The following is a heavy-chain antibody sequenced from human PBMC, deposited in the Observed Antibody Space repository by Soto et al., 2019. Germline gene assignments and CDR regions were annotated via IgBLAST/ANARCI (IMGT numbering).Heavy chain of an antibody. CDR1: GFTFSSYG. Sequence: GGSLRLSCAASGFTFSSYGMHWVRQAPGKGLEWVAVISYDGSNKYYADSVKGRFTISRDNSKNTLYLQMNSLRAEDTAVYYCAKRAAVAVYFDYWGQGTLVTVSS. J-gene: IGHJ4*02. D-gene: IGHD6-19*01. CDR3: AKRAAVAVYFDY. CDR2: ISYDGSNK. V-gene: IGHV3-30*18.